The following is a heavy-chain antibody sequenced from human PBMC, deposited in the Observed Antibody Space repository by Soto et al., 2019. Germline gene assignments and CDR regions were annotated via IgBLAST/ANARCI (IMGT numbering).Heavy chain of an antibody. V-gene: IGHV3-21*04. CDR2: ISSSSSYI. D-gene: IGHD5-12*01. CDR1: GFTFSNYN. J-gene: IGHJ4*02. Sequence: EVQLVESGGGLVKPGGSLRLSCAASGFTFSNYNMNWVRQAPGKGLEWVSSISSSSSYIYYADSVKGRFTISRDNAKNSLYLQMNSLRAEDTAAYYCALIGHGGYPSQPEAHWCQGTLVTGSS. CDR3: ALIGHGGYPSQPEAH.